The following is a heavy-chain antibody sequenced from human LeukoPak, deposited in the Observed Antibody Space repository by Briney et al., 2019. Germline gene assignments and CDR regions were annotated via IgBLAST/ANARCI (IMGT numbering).Heavy chain of an antibody. D-gene: IGHD5-12*01. CDR2: INPNSGGT. Sequence: ASVKVSCKASGYTFTGYYMHWVRQAPGQGLEWMGWINPNSGGTNYAQKFQGRVTMTRDTSIGTAYMELSRLRSDDTAVYYCARDHSPRSGGYDDYWGQGTLVTVSS. V-gene: IGHV1-2*02. J-gene: IGHJ4*02. CDR3: ARDHSPRSGGYDDY. CDR1: GYTFTGYY.